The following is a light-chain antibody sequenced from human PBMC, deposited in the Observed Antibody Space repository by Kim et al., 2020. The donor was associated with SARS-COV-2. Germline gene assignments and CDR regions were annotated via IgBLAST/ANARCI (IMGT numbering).Light chain of an antibody. J-gene: IGKJ4*01. CDR3: QQYKTYQLT. V-gene: IGKV1-16*02. CDR1: QHINNN. Sequence: DIQMTQSPSSLSASVGDRVTITCWASQHINNNLAWFQQKPGTAPKSLVFAASNLHNGVPSKFSGSGYGTDFTLTINSLQPEDSATYYCQQYKTYQLTFGGGTKVDIK. CDR2: AAS.